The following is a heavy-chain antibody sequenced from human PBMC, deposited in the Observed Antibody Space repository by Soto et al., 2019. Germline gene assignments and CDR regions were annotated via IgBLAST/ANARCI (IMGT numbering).Heavy chain of an antibody. CDR2: IYPGDSDT. CDR3: ARQGSNGAYYYYGMDV. V-gene: IGHV5-51*01. Sequence: GESLKISCKGSGYTFTDYWIGWVRQLPGKGLEWMGIIYPGDSDTRYSPSFQGQVTMSVDKSNNTAYLHWSSLKASDTAMYYCARQGSNGAYYYYGMDVWGQGTTVTVSS. CDR1: GYTFTDYW. J-gene: IGHJ6*02. D-gene: IGHD2-8*01.